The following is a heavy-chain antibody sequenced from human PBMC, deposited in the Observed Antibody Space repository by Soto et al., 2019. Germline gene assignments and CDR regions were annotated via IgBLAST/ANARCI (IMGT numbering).Heavy chain of an antibody. V-gene: IGHV4-34*01. J-gene: IGHJ4*01. D-gene: IGHD3-22*01. CDR3: STMIVVRFDY. Sequence: SETLSLTCAVYGGSFSGYYWSWIRQPPGKGLEWIGEINHSGSTNYNPSLKSRVTISVDTSKNQFSLKTEDTGIYYCTTDSYSTMIVVRFDYWGHGTLVTVSS. CDR1: GGSFSGYY. CDR2: INHSGST.